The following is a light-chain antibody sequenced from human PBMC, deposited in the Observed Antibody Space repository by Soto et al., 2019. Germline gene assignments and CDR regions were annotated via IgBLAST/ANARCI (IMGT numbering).Light chain of an antibody. CDR3: QQCGSSPPVT. CDR2: GAS. J-gene: IGKJ4*01. Sequence: EIVFTQSPGTLSLSPGERATLSCRASQSVSSDYLAWYQQKPGQAPRLLIYGASSRATGIPDRFIGSASGTDFTLTISRLEPEDFAVYYCQQCGSSPPVTFGGGTKVDIK. CDR1: QSVSSDY. V-gene: IGKV3-20*01.